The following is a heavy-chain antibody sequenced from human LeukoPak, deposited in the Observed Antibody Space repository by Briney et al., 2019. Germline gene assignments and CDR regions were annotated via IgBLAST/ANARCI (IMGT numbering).Heavy chain of an antibody. CDR1: GGTFSSYT. D-gene: IGHD3-3*01. CDR3: ATFRAHNYDFWSGYLDY. J-gene: IGHJ4*02. V-gene: IGHV1-69*01. Sequence: SVKVSCKASGGTFSSYTISWVRQAPGQGLEWMGGIIPIFGTANYAQKFQGRVTITADESTSTAYMELSSLRSEDTAVYYCATFRAHNYDFWSGYLDYWGQGTLVTVSS. CDR2: IIPIFGTA.